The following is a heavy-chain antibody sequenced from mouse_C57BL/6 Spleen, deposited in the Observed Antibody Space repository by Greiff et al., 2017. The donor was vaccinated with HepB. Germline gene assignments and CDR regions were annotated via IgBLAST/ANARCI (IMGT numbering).Heavy chain of an antibody. V-gene: IGHV5-4*01. CDR3: ARDQTTVVAMRGYFDV. CDR1: GFTFSSYA. Sequence: EVQVVESGGGLVKPGGSLKLSCAASGFTFSSYAMSWVRQTPEKRLEWVATISDGGSYTYYPDNVKGRFTISRDNAKNNLYLQMSHLKSEDTAMYYCARDQTTVVAMRGYFDVWGTGTTVTVSS. J-gene: IGHJ1*03. D-gene: IGHD1-1*01. CDR2: ISDGGSYT.